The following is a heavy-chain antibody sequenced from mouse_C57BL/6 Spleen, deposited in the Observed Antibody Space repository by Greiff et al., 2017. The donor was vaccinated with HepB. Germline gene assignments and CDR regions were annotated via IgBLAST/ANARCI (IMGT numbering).Heavy chain of an antibody. CDR3: TRGAYYERDWYFDV. D-gene: IGHD2-10*01. V-gene: IGHV1-5*01. J-gene: IGHJ1*03. Sequence: VQLQQSGTVLARPGASVKMSCKTSGYTFTSYWMHWVKQRPGQGLEWIGAIYPGNSDTSYNQKFKGKAKLTAVTSASTAYMELSSLTNEDSAVYYCTRGAYYERDWYFDVWGTGTTVTVSS. CDR1: GYTFTSYW. CDR2: IYPGNSDT.